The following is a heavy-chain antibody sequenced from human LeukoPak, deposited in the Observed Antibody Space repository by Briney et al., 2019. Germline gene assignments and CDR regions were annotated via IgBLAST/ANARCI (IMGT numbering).Heavy chain of an antibody. D-gene: IGHD6-13*01. J-gene: IGHJ4*02. CDR3: ASVGRIAAAGGHFDY. Sequence: GGSLRLSCAASGFTFSSYWMHWVRQAPGKGLVWVSRINSDGSSTSYADSVKGRFTISRDNAKNTLYLQMNSLRAEDTAVYYCASVGRIAAAGGHFDYWGQGTLVTVSS. CDR2: INSDGSST. V-gene: IGHV3-74*01. CDR1: GFTFSSYW.